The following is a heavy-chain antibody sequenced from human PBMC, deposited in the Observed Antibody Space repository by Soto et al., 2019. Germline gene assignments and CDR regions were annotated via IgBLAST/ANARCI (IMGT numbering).Heavy chain of an antibody. CDR3: ARSFGWYAIDY. CDR2: ISHSGSV. Sequence: QVLLQESGPGLVQPSGTLSLSCAVSGGSISSSHFWGWVRQPPGKGLEWVGDISHSGSVNYNPSLKSRVTISIDKSKNQFSLKLYSVTAADTAVYYCARSFGWYAIDYWGQGTLVIVSS. CDR1: GGSISSSHF. D-gene: IGHD6-19*01. V-gene: IGHV4-4*02. J-gene: IGHJ4*02.